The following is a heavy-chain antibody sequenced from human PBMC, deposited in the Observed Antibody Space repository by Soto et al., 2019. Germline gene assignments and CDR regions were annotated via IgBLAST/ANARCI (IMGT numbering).Heavy chain of an antibody. Sequence: SVKVSCKASGGTFSSYAISWVRQAPGQGLEWMGGIIPIFGTANYAQKFQGRVTITADESTSTAYMELSSLRSEDTAVYYCARFFRRLPALDAFDIWGQGTMVTVSS. J-gene: IGHJ3*02. CDR2: IIPIFGTA. D-gene: IGHD3-3*01. V-gene: IGHV1-69*13. CDR3: ARFFRRLPALDAFDI. CDR1: GGTFSSYA.